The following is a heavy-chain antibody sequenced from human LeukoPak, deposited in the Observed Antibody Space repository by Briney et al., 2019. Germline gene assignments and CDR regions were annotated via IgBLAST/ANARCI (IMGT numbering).Heavy chain of an antibody. CDR2: INPISGDT. CDR1: GYTLSVYY. V-gene: IGHV1-2*02. CDR3: ATSSAAAGLFDF. J-gene: IGHJ4*02. Sequence: GASVKVTCKASGYTLSVYYIHWVRQAPGQGLEWMGWINPISGDTSYAQKFQDRVTMTRDTSISTAYMELSRLRSDDTALYYCATSSAAAGLFDFWGQGTLVTVSS. D-gene: IGHD6-13*01.